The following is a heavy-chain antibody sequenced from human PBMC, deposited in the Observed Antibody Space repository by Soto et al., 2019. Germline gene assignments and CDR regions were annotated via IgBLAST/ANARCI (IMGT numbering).Heavy chain of an antibody. V-gene: IGHV5-51*01. CDR2: VYPGDSDT. Sequence: GESLKISCQASGYTFSKYWIAWVRQMPGKGLEYVGIVYPGDSDTRYSPSFQGQVTISFDTSTSTAYMQWNSLKASDSAMYYCARSLKDDSGSSPYYRAFDVWGRGTTVTVSS. D-gene: IGHD3-3*01. CDR3: ARSLKDDSGSSPYYRAFDV. J-gene: IGHJ6*02. CDR1: GYTFSKYW.